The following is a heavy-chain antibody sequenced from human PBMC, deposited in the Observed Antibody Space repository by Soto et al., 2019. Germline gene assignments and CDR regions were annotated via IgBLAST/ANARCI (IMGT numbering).Heavy chain of an antibody. V-gene: IGHV1-69*01. J-gene: IGHJ6*02. CDR1: GDTFSSYA. D-gene: IGHD1-1*01. Sequence: QVQLVQSGAEVKKPGSSVKVSCKASGDTFSSYAINWVRQAPGQGLAWMGGIIPIFGTTDYAQKFQGRLTITADESTTTAYMELSSLRSEDTAVYYCARSSLEPPYYYSSGMDVWGQGTTVTVSS. CDR3: ARSSLEPPYYYSSGMDV. CDR2: IIPIFGTT.